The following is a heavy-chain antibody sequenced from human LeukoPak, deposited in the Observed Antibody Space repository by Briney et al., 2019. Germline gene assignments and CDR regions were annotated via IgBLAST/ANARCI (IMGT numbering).Heavy chain of an antibody. D-gene: IGHD6-19*01. J-gene: IGHJ4*02. CDR1: GGSISSSSYY. Sequence: PSETLSLTCTVSGGSISSSSYYWGWIRQPPGKGLEWIGSIYYSGSTYYNPSLKSRVTISVHTSKNQFSLKLSSVTAPDTAVYYCARLKEQWLDFDYWGQGTLVTVSS. CDR3: ARLKEQWLDFDY. V-gene: IGHV4-39*01. CDR2: IYYSGST.